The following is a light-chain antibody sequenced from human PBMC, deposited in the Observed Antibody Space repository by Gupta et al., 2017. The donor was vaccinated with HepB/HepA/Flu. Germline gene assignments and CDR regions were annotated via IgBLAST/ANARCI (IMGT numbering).Light chain of an antibody. Sequence: QSGLTQPPSVSGAPGQRVTISCTGSSSNIGANYDVHWYQQLPKTAPKLLIYDNNRRTSGVPDRFSGSTSGTSASLATTGLQTEDAADYYCQSLDTSRSFVVFGGGTKLTVL. V-gene: IGLV1-40*01. CDR2: DNN. J-gene: IGLJ2*01. CDR3: QSLDTSRSFVV. CDR1: SSNIGANYD.